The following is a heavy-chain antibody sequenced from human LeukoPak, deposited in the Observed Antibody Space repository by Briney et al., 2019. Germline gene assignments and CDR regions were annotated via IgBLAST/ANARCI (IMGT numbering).Heavy chain of an antibody. CDR3: ARHRGYYGSGSKVDY. CDR2: IYYSGST. V-gene: IGHV4-39*01. CDR1: GGSLSSSNHY. Sequence: PSETLSLTCSVSGGSLSSSNHYWGWIRQPPGKGLEWIGSIYYSGSTYYNPSLKSRVTISVDTSKKQFSLKLSSVTAADTAVYYCARHRGYYGSGSKVDYWGQGTLVTVSS. J-gene: IGHJ4*02. D-gene: IGHD3-10*01.